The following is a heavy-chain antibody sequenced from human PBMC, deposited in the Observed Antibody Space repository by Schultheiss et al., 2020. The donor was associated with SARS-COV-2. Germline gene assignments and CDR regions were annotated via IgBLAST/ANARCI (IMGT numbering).Heavy chain of an antibody. V-gene: IGHV4-59*01. Sequence: SQTLSLTCTVSGGSISSYYWSWIRQPPGKVLEWIGYIYYSGSTNYNPSLKSRVTISVDTSKNQFSLKLSSVTAADTAVYYCARDLGGLGFDPWGQGTLVTVSS. D-gene: IGHD3-10*01. CDR2: IYYSGST. CDR3: ARDLGGLGFDP. CDR1: GGSISSYY. J-gene: IGHJ5*02.